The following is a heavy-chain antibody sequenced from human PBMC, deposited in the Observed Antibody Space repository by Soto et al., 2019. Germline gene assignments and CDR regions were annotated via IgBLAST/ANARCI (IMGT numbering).Heavy chain of an antibody. J-gene: IGHJ6*02. D-gene: IGHD3-3*01. V-gene: IGHV1-69*13. Sequence: ASVKVSCTASGGTFSSYAISWVRQAPGQGLEWMGGIIPIFGTANYAQKFQGRVTITADESTSTAYMELSSLRSEDTAVYYCARDVNGTYYDFWSGYLGSYGMDVWGQGTTVTVSS. CDR3: ARDVNGTYYDFWSGYLGSYGMDV. CDR2: IIPIFGTA. CDR1: GGTFSSYA.